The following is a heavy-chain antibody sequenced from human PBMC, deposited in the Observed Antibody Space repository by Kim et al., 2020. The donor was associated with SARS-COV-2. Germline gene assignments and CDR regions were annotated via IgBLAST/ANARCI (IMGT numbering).Heavy chain of an antibody. V-gene: IGHV3-23*01. CDR3: AKSNPNWNDNHLYY. CDR2: VSDGGGNT. Sequence: GGSLRLSCAASGFTFSTYAMAWVRQAPGKGLELVSVVSDGGGNTYYADSAKGRFTISRDNSKNTLYPEMNSLRAADTGLYYCAKSNPNWNDNHLYYWGQG. D-gene: IGHD1-20*01. J-gene: IGHJ4*02. CDR1: GFTFSTYA.